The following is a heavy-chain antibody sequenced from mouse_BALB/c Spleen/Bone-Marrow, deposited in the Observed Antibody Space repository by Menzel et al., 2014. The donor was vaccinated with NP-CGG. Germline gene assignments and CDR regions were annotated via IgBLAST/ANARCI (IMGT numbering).Heavy chain of an antibody. CDR3: ASAAAWFAY. CDR1: GYAFSSYW. Sequence: VQLVESGAELVRPGSSVKISCKASGYAFSSYWMNWVKQRPGQGLEWIGQIYPGDGDTNYNGKFKGKATLAADKSSSTAYMQLSSLTSEDSAVYFRASAAAWFAYWGQGTLVTVSA. V-gene: IGHV1-80*01. J-gene: IGHJ3*01. CDR2: IYPGDGDT.